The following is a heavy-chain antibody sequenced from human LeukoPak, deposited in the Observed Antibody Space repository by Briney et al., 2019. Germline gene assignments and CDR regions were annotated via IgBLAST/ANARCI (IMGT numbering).Heavy chain of an antibody. V-gene: IGHV1-24*01. J-gene: IGHJ4*02. CDR1: GYTLTELS. CDR2: FDPEDGET. D-gene: IGHD3-10*01. CDR3: ATDNPIITMVRGALDY. Sequence: ASVTVSFKVSGYTLTELSMHWVRQAPGKGLEWMGGFDPEDGETIYAQKFQGRVTITEDTSTDTAYMELSSLRSEDTAVYYCATDNPIITMVRGALDYWGQGTLVTVSS.